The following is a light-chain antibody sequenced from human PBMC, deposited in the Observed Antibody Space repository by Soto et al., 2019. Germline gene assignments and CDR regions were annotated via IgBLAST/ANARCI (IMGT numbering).Light chain of an antibody. J-gene: IGKJ4*01. CDR3: QQYGNSLLT. CDR1: QSVSSPY. Sequence: EIVLTQSPGTLSLSPGERATLSCRASQSVSSPYLPGNQQKPGKAPRLLIYGASSRATGVPDSFSGSGSGTDFTLTISGLEPEDFGVYYCQQYGNSLLTFGGGTKVEIK. CDR2: GAS. V-gene: IGKV3-20*01.